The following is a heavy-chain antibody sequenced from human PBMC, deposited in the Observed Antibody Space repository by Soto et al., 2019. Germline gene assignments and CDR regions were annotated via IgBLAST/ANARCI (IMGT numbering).Heavy chain of an antibody. CDR3: ARSIVVVTALDY. CDR2: INAGNGNT. D-gene: IGHD2-21*02. CDR1: GDGFASCA. J-gene: IGHJ4*02. V-gene: IGHV1-3*01. Sequence: VSVEVCCKDSGDGFASCARRWVRQAPGQRLEWMGWINAGNGNTKYSQKFQGRVTITRDTSASTAYMELSSLRSEDTAVYYCARSIVVVTALDYWGQGTLVTVSS.